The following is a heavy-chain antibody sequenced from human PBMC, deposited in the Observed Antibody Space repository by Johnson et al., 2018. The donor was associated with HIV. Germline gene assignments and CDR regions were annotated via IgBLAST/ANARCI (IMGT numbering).Heavy chain of an antibody. J-gene: IGHJ3*02. CDR2: IKSKTDGGTT. Sequence: VQLVESGGGLVKPGGSLRVSCAASGFSFSNAWMSWVRQAPGKGLEWVGRIKSKTDGGTTDYAAPVKGRFTISRDDSKNNLYLQMNSQKTEDTAVNYCTTDRYAFDIWSQGTMVTVSS. CDR3: TTDRYAFDI. D-gene: IGHD1-1*01. V-gene: IGHV3-15*01. CDR1: GFSFSNAW.